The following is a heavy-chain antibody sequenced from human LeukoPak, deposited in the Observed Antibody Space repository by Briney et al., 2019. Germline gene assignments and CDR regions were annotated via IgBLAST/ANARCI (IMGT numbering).Heavy chain of an antibody. Sequence: PGGSLRLSCAASGFTVSFNYMSWVRQAPGKGLEWISVIYSGGSTYYADSVKGRFTISRDDSKNTLYLQMNSLRAEDTAIYYCARAQWRTYYYYSMDVWGKGTTVTVSS. D-gene: IGHD6-19*01. CDR2: IYSGGST. V-gene: IGHV3-53*01. J-gene: IGHJ6*03. CDR3: ARAQWRTYYYYSMDV. CDR1: GFTVSFNY.